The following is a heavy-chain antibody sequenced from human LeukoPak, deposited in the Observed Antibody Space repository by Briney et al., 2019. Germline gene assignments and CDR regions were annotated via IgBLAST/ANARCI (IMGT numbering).Heavy chain of an antibody. J-gene: IGHJ4*02. CDR1: GFTFSNYG. V-gene: IGHV3-30*18. Sequence: GGSLRLSCAASGFTFSNYGIHWVSQAPGKGLEWVAVISNDGSNKYYADSVKGRFTISRDNSENTLYLQMNSLRAEDTAVYYCAKETGRWELEWGQGTLVTVSS. CDR2: ISNDGSNK. D-gene: IGHD1-26*01. CDR3: AKETGRWELE.